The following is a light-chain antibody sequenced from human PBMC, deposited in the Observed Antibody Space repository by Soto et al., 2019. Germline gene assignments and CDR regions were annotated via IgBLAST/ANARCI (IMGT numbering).Light chain of an antibody. J-gene: IGKJ5*01. Sequence: EVVMTQSPATLSVSLGERATLSCRASQSFSSNLAWYQQKPGQAPRLLIYNASTRATDIPARFSGGGSGTEFTLTLSSLQSEDFAVYYCQQYNDWPITFGQGTRLDIK. CDR2: NAS. CDR3: QQYNDWPIT. V-gene: IGKV3-15*01. CDR1: QSFSSN.